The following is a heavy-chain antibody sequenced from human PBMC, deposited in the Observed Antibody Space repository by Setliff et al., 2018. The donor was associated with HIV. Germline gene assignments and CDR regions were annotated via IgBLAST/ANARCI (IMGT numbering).Heavy chain of an antibody. Sequence: SGPTLVNPTQTLTLTCTFSGFSLSSSGVGVGWIRQPPGKALEWLAVIYWNNDKEYSPSLKRRLTITKDTSKNRVAFTMTNMDPVDTATYYCAYSGRQLRGPYFDFWGQGTPVTISS. CDR2: IYWNNDK. V-gene: IGHV2-5*01. D-gene: IGHD1-1*01. CDR3: AYSGRQLRGPYFDF. J-gene: IGHJ4*02. CDR1: GFSLSSSGVG.